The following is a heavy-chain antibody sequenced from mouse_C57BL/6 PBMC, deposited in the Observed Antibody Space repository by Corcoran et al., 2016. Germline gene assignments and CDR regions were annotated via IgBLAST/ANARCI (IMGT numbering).Heavy chain of an antibody. V-gene: IGHV1-18*01. D-gene: IGHD1-1*01. CDR1: GYTFTDYN. J-gene: IGHJ1*03. CDR3: ARSGRRYWYFDV. CDR2: INPNNGGT. Sequence: EVQLQQSGPELVKPGASVKIPCKASGYTFTDYNMDWVKQSHGKSLEWIGDINPNNGGTIYNQKFKGKATLTVDKSSNTAYMELRSLTSEDTAVYYCARSGRRYWYFDVWGTGTTVTVSS.